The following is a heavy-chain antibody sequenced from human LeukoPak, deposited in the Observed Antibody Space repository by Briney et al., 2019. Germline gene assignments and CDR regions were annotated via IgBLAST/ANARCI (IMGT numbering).Heavy chain of an antibody. CDR3: ARGGYSYGPKTSFDP. CDR1: GGSFSGYY. CDR2: INHSGST. V-gene: IGHV4-34*01. D-gene: IGHD5-18*01. J-gene: IGHJ5*02. Sequence: SEALSLTCAVYGGSFSGYYWSWIRQPPGKGLEWIGEINHSGSTNYNPSLKSRVTISVDTSKNQFSLKLSSVTAADTAVYYCARGGYSYGPKTSFDPWGQGTLVTVSS.